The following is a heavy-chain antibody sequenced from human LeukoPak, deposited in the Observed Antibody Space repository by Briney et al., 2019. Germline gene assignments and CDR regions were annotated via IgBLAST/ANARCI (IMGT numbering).Heavy chain of an antibody. CDR3: AKGDCSSTSCYTFDY. Sequence: PGGSLRLSCAASGFTFISYGMHWVRQAPAKGLEGVAVISHDGSNKYYADSVKGRFTISRDNSKNTLYLQMNSLRAEDTAVYYCAKGDCSSTSCYTFDYWGQGTVVTVSS. CDR2: ISHDGSNK. V-gene: IGHV3-30*18. J-gene: IGHJ4*02. D-gene: IGHD2-2*02. CDR1: GFTFISYG.